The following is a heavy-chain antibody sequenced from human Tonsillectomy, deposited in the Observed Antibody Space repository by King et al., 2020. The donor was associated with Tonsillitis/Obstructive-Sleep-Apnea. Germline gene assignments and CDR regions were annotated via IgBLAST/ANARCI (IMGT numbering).Heavy chain of an antibody. D-gene: IGHD6-13*01. CDR1: VGSISSRNW. Sequence: QLQESGPGLVKPSGTLSLTCVVSVGSISSRNWWGWVRQPPGKGLEWIGEIYHSGSTNYNTSPKSRVTISVDKSKNQFSLKLSSVAAADTAVYYCARGGVQQLAPFDYWGQGTLVTVSS. J-gene: IGHJ4*02. CDR2: IYHSGST. CDR3: ARGGVQQLAPFDY. V-gene: IGHV4-4*02.